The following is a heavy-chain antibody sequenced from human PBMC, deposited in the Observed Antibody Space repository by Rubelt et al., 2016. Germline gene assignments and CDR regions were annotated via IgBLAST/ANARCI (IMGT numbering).Heavy chain of an antibody. V-gene: IGHV3-23*01. CDR3: PRPAVETDSDAFDY. Sequence: GLEWVSTITESGGGTYYADSVKGRLTISRDNSKNTLYLRMNSLRAEDTAVYYCPRPAVETDSDAFDYWGQGTLVTVSS. D-gene: IGHD5-24*01. J-gene: IGHJ4*02. CDR2: ITESGGGT.